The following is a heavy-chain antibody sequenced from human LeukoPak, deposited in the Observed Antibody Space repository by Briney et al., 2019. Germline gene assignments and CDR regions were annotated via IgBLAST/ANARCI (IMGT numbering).Heavy chain of an antibody. CDR3: ARHPALHSKRGAFDI. CDR2: IYPGDSDT. V-gene: IGHV5-51*01. Sequence: KGGESLKISCKGSGYSFTSYWIGWVRQMPGKGLEWMGIIYPGDSDTRYSPSFQGQVTISADKSISTAYLQWSSLKASDTAMYYCARHPALHSKRGAFDIWGQGTMVTVSS. J-gene: IGHJ3*02. CDR1: GYSFTSYW.